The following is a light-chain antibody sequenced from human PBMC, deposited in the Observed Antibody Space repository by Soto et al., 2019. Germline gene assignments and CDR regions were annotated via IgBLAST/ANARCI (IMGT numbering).Light chain of an antibody. J-gene: IGKJ5*01. CDR1: QSVSTF. V-gene: IGKV3-11*01. CDR2: SAS. CDR3: PQRGDWPPIT. Sequence: EIVLSQSPATLSWSKGERAILSCRARQSVSTFFAWFQQTPGQPPRLLSCSASNRTTGIPARFSGSGSATDFTLPISSLQPPDFAAYYCPQRGDWPPITFGQGTLLEI.